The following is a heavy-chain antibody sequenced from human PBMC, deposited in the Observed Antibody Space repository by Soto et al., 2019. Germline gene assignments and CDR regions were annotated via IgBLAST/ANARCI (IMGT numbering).Heavy chain of an antibody. V-gene: IGHV1-69*12. CDR1: GGTFSSYA. D-gene: IGHD3-22*01. CDR3: ARDRGPSSGYYPYWFDP. CDR2: IIPIFGTA. Sequence: QVQLVQSGAEVKKPGSSVKVSCKASGGTFSSYAITWVRQAPGQGLEWMGGIIPIFGTANYAQKFQGRVTMTADESTSTAYMELSSLRYEDTAVYYCARDRGPSSGYYPYWFDPWGQGTLVTVSS. J-gene: IGHJ5*02.